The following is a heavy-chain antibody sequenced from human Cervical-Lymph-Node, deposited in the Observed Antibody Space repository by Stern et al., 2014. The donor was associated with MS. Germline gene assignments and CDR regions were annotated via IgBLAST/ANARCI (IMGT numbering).Heavy chain of an antibody. J-gene: IGHJ5*02. V-gene: IGHV5-51*01. CDR3: ATHPVGP. Sequence: EVQLLESGAEVKKPGESLKISCKTSGYKFTNQWIAWVRQMPGQGLEFMGIIYPGDSDTRYNPSFQGQAIISPDRSINAAYLQWSSLKAADTAMYYCATHPVGPWGQGTLVTVSS. CDR1: GYKFTNQW. CDR2: IYPGDSDT.